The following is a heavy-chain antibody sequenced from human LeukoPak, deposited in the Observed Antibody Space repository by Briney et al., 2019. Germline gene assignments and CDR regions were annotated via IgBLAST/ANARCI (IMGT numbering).Heavy chain of an antibody. CDR1: GGSISSGGYY. V-gene: IGHV4-31*03. Sequence: PSQTLSLTCTVSGGSISSGGYYWSWIRQHPGKGLEWIGYIYYSGSTYYNPSLKSRVTISVDTSKNQFSLKLSSVTAADTAVYYCARDRVRSSGWYYFDYWGQGTLVTVSS. J-gene: IGHJ4*02. CDR2: IYYSGST. CDR3: ARDRVRSSGWYYFDY. D-gene: IGHD6-19*01.